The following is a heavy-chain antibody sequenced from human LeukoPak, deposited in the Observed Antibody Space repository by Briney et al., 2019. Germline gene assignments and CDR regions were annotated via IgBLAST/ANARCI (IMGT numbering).Heavy chain of an antibody. Sequence: PGGSLRLSCAASGFTFNYYAMSWVRQAPGKGLEWVSGISDNEGTTYYTDSVKGRFTISRDNTKNTVYLQMNNLRADDTAVYFCAGDDSFIPYWGQGSLVTVSS. CDR3: AGDDSFIPY. CDR1: GFTFNYYA. D-gene: IGHD5-18*01. V-gene: IGHV3-23*01. J-gene: IGHJ4*02. CDR2: ISDNEGTT.